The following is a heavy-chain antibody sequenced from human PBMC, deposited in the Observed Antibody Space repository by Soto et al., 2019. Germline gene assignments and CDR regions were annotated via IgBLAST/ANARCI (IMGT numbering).Heavy chain of an antibody. CDR2: IYYSGST. CDR1: GGSVSSGSYY. D-gene: IGHD2-21*02. J-gene: IGHJ1*01. CDR3: ARGSVVVTVIPPAMDFQH. V-gene: IGHV4-61*01. Sequence: SETLSLTCTVSGGSVSSGSYYWSWIRQPPGKGLEWIGNIYYSGSTNYNPSLKSRVTISVDTSKNQFSLKLDSVTAEDTAMYYCARGSVVVTVIPPAMDFQHWGQGTLVTVSS.